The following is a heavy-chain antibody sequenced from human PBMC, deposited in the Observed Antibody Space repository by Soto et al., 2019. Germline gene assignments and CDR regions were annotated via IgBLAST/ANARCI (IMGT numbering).Heavy chain of an antibody. D-gene: IGHD6-19*01. CDR2: FSDNTGNT. CDR1: GFTFRTYV. Sequence: GGSLRLSCAVSGFTFRTYVMSWVRQAPGKGLEWVSSFSDNTGNTYYADSVKGRFTISRDNSKSTLYLQMNSLRAEDSAVYYCARVRSGWLFDYWGQGTLVTVSS. CDR3: ARVRSGWLFDY. V-gene: IGHV3-23*01. J-gene: IGHJ4*02.